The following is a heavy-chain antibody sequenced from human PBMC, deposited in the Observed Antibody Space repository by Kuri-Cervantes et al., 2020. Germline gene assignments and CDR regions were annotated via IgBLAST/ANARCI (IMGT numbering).Heavy chain of an antibody. CDR2: ITNSGGST. D-gene: IGHD1-20*01. CDR1: GFTFSSYV. J-gene: IGHJ3*02. Sequence: GGSLRVCCAASGFTFSSYVMSWVRQAPGKGPEWVSGITNSGGSTYYADSVKGRFTISRDNSKNTLYLQMNSLRAEDTAVYFCAKSNWNGGGAFDIWGQGTMVTVSS. V-gene: IGHV3-23*01. CDR3: AKSNWNGGGAFDI.